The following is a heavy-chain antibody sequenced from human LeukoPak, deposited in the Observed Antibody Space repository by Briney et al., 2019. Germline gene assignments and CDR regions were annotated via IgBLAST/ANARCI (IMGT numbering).Heavy chain of an antibody. Sequence: GGSLRLSCAASGFTFSSYSMNWVRQAPGKGLEWVSYISSSSSTIYYADSVKGRFTISRDNAKNSLYLQMNSPRAEDTAVYYCARDLIEYQLLRTPGYWGQGTLVTVSS. D-gene: IGHD2-2*01. CDR2: ISSSSSTI. CDR1: GFTFSSYS. V-gene: IGHV3-48*01. J-gene: IGHJ4*02. CDR3: ARDLIEYQLLRTPGY.